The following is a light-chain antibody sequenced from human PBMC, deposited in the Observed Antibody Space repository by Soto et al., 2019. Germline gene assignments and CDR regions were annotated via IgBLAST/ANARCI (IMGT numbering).Light chain of an antibody. CDR3: QQYVSSPWA. CDR2: GAS. CDR1: QSVTNSF. V-gene: IGKV3-20*01. Sequence: TQSPAALSVNKGERATLSCRASQSVTNSFLAWYQQKPGQAPRLLIYGASRRATGIPDRFTGSGSGTDFTLTISRLEPEDFAVYYCQQYVSSPWAFGQGTKVDIK. J-gene: IGKJ1*01.